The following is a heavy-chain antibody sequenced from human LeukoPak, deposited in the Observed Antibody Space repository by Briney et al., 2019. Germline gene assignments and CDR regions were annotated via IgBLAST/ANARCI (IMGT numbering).Heavy chain of an antibody. Sequence: SETLSLTCTVSGGSISSYYWSWIRQPPGKGLEWIGYIHYSGSTNYNPSLKSRVTISVDTSKNQFSLKLSSVTAADTAVYYCARGLVRGVKVSFDYWGQGTLVTVSS. J-gene: IGHJ4*02. V-gene: IGHV4-59*01. CDR3: ARGLVRGVKVSFDY. CDR2: IHYSGST. D-gene: IGHD3-10*01. CDR1: GGSISSYY.